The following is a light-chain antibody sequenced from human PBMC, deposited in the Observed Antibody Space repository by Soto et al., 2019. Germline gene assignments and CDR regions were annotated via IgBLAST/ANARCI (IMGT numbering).Light chain of an antibody. Sequence: SYELTQPLSVSVALGQTARITCGGNNIGSKNVHWYQQKPGQAPVLVIFRDSNRPSGIPERFSGSNSGNTATLTISRAQDGGEANYSCRVWDSSSGVFGGGTKLTVL. CDR2: RDS. CDR3: RVWDSSSGV. V-gene: IGLV3-9*01. J-gene: IGLJ2*01. CDR1: NIGSKN.